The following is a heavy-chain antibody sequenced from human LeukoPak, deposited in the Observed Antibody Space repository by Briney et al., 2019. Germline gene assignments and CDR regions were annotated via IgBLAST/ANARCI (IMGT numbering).Heavy chain of an antibody. V-gene: IGHV1-69*01. Sequence: ALVTVSCKASGGTFSSYAISWVRQAPGQGLEWMGGIIPIFGTANYAQKFQGRVTITADESTSTAYMELSSLRSEDTAVYYCASLGSGSYFGYWGQGTLVTVSS. J-gene: IGHJ4*02. CDR1: GGTFSSYA. CDR2: IIPIFGTA. D-gene: IGHD3-10*01. CDR3: ASLGSGSYFGY.